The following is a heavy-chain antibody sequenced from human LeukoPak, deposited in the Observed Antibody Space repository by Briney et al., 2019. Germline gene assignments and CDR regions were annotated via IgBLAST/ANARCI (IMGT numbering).Heavy chain of an antibody. J-gene: IGHJ3*02. CDR2: TYYRSKRYN. D-gene: IGHD5-24*01. CDR1: GDSVSSNSAA. V-gene: IGHV6-1*01. Sequence: SQTLSLTCAISGDSVSSNSAAWSWIRQSPSRGLEWLGRTYYRSKRYNDYAVSVKSRTTINPDTSKNQFSLQLNSVTPEDTAVYYCARALRWLQLEGDAFDIWGQGTMVTVSS. CDR3: ARALRWLQLEGDAFDI.